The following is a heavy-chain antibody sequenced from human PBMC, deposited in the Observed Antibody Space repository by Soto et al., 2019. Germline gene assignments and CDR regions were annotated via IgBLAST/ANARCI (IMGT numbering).Heavy chain of an antibody. CDR1: GFTFSIYA. CDR2: ISSAGTNK. CDR3: VRRNSEGGWGQFDY. D-gene: IGHD3-16*01. J-gene: IGHJ4*02. Sequence: QVQLVGSGGGVVQPGTSLRLSCAASGFTFSIYAMHWVRQAPEKGLEWVAVISSAGTNKNHADSVRGRFSISRDNSQHMLALQMDNMRGGDTAVYYCVRRNSEGGWGQFDYWGQGTLVTVSS. V-gene: IGHV3-30-3*01.